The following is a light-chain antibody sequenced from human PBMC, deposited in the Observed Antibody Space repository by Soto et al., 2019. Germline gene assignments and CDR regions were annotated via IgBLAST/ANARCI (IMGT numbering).Light chain of an antibody. V-gene: IGKV3-20*01. CDR2: GAS. Sequence: EIVLRQSPGTLSLSPGERATLSCRASQSVSSGYLAWYQQKPGQAPRLLIYGASSRATGIPDRFSGSGSGTDFTLTISRLAPEDLAVYYCQQYGSSPLTFGGGTKVEIK. CDR1: QSVSSGY. CDR3: QQYGSSPLT. J-gene: IGKJ4*01.